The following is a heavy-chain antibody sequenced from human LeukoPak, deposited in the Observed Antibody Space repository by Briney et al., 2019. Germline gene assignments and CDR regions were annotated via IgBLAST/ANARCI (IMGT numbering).Heavy chain of an antibody. CDR2: IKQDGSAK. CDR3: VRDPDFGKLDH. V-gene: IGHV3-7*04. CDR1: GFNFNDYW. D-gene: IGHD3-3*01. J-gene: IGHJ4*02. Sequence: GGSLRLSCAASGFNFNDYWMTWVRQAPGKGLEWVANIKQDGSAKFYEDSVKGRFTISRDNAKNSLYLQMNSLRAEDTAVYYCVRDPDFGKLDHWGQGTLDTVSS.